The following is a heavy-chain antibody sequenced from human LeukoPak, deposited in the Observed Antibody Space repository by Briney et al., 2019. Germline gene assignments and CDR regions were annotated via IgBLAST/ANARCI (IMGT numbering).Heavy chain of an antibody. CDR3: AREGWDSSSWYHQNWFDP. CDR1: GGSISSYY. J-gene: IGHJ5*02. V-gene: IGHV4-59*01. D-gene: IGHD6-13*01. CDR2: IYYSGST. Sequence: SETLSLTCTVSGGSISSYYWSWIRQPPGKGLEWIGYIYYSGSTNYNPSLKSRVTISVDTSKNQFSLKLSSVTAADTAVYYCAREGWDSSSWYHQNWFDPWGQGTLVTVSS.